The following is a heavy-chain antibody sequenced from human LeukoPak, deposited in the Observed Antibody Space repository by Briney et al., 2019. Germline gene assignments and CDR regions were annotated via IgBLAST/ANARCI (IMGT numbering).Heavy chain of an antibody. CDR3: TTDRRYYYDSSGYYYLALFDY. Sequence: GGSLRLSCAASGFTFSNAWMSWVRQAPGKGLEWVGRIKSKTDGGTTDYAAHVKGRFTISRDDSKNTLYLQMNSLKTEDTAVYYCTTDRRYYYDSSGYYYLALFDYWGQGTLVTVSS. CDR2: IKSKTDGGTT. CDR1: GFTFSNAW. D-gene: IGHD3-22*01. V-gene: IGHV3-15*01. J-gene: IGHJ4*02.